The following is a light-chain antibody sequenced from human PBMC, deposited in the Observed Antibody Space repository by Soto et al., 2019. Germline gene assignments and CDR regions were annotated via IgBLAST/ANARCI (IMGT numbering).Light chain of an antibody. V-gene: IGLV3-21*02. Sequence: SYELTQPPSVSVAPGQTARITCGGNNIGSNSVHWYQQKPGQAPVLVVYDDRDRPSGIPDRFSGSKSGTTGTLAISGLRSEDEADYYCAAWDDSLSGWVFGGGTQLTVL. CDR1: NIGSNS. CDR2: DDR. J-gene: IGLJ3*02. CDR3: AAWDDSLSGWV.